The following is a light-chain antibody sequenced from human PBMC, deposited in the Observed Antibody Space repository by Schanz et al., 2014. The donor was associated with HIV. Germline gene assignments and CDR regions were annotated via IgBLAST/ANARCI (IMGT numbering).Light chain of an antibody. Sequence: EIVLTQSPGTLSLFPGERAALSCRASQTITNNFLAWYQQRPGQAPRLLIYDASTRATGIPAKFSGSGSGTEFTLTINSLQSEDFAIYYCQQYNNWPGTFGQGTKVEIK. CDR1: QTITNN. V-gene: IGKV3-15*01. J-gene: IGKJ1*01. CDR2: DAS. CDR3: QQYNNWPGT.